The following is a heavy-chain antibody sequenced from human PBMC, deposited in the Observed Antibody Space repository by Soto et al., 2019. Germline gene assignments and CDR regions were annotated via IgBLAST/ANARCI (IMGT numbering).Heavy chain of an antibody. V-gene: IGHV3-9*01. D-gene: IGHD2-15*01. J-gene: IGHJ3*02. Sequence: GGSLRLSCAASGFTFDDYAMHWVRQAPGKGLEWVSGISWNSGSIGYADSVKGRFTISRDNAKNSLYLQMNSLRAEDTALYYCAKDIWYCSGGSCFESAFDIWGQGTMVTVS. CDR2: ISWNSGSI. CDR1: GFTFDDYA. CDR3: AKDIWYCSGGSCFESAFDI.